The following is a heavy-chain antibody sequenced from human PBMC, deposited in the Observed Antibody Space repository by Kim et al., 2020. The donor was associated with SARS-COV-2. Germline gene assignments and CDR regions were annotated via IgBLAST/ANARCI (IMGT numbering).Heavy chain of an antibody. CDR2: GGT. J-gene: IGHJ4*02. CDR3: ANRGVIDY. D-gene: IGHD3-10*01. Sequence: GGTDYAQKFQGRVTMTTDTSLNTAHMELTGLTPDDTAVYYCANRGVIDYWGQGTLVAVSS. V-gene: IGHV1-2*02.